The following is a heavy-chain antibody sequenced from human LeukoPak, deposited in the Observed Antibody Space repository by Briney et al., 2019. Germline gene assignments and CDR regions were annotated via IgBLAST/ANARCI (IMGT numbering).Heavy chain of an antibody. Sequence: SETLSLTCTVSGGSISGYYWSWIWQPPGKGLEWIGFIYYSGSTKYNPPLKSRVTISVDTSKNQFSLKLTSVTAADTAVYYCARYGSGTYSDDHFQHWGQGTLVTAST. CDR1: GGSISGYY. CDR2: IYYSGST. D-gene: IGHD3-10*01. CDR3: ARYGSGTYSDDHFQH. V-gene: IGHV4-59*08. J-gene: IGHJ1*01.